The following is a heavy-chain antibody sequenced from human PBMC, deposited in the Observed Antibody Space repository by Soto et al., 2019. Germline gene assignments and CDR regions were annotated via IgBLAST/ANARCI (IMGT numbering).Heavy chain of an antibody. CDR1: GFTFSSYA. Sequence: VPLLESGGGLVQPGGSLRLSCAASGFTFSSYAMRWVRQAPVKGPEWVSAISGSGGSTYYADSVKGRFTISRDNYKNTLYLQMNSLSSEDTAVYYCARRGSGSYYDYWGQGTVVTVSS. CDR2: ISGSGGST. CDR3: ARRGSGSYYDY. J-gene: IGHJ4*02. D-gene: IGHD1-26*01. V-gene: IGHV3-23*01.